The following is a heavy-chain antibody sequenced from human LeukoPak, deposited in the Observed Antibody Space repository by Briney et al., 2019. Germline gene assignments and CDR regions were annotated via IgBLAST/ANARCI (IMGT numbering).Heavy chain of an antibody. CDR1: GGSINNGGYY. D-gene: IGHD5-24*01. V-gene: IGHV4-31*03. Sequence: SETLSLTCTVSGGSINNGGYYWRWIRQHPGKGLEGIGYIYYSGSSYYNPSLRSRVTISVDTSKNHFSLKLSSVTAADTAVYYCARNRDGYNSFDYWGQGTLVTVSS. J-gene: IGHJ4*02. CDR2: IYYSGSS. CDR3: ARNRDGYNSFDY.